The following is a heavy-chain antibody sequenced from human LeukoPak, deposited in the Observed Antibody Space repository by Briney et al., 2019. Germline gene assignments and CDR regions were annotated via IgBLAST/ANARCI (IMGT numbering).Heavy chain of an antibody. CDR3: AKRRAELMGVATIDD. CDR1: GFTFSSYW. D-gene: IGHD5-12*01. J-gene: IGHJ4*02. Sequence: GGSLRLSCAASGFTFSSYWMSWVRQAPGKGLEWVANINQDGSEKYSVDSVKGRFTISRDNSKNTLYLQMNSLRVEDTAVYYCAKRRAELMGVATIDDWGQGTLVTVSS. V-gene: IGHV3-7*02. CDR2: INQDGSEK.